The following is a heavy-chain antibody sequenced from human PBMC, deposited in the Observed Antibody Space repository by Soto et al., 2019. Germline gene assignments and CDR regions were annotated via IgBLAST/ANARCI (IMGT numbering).Heavy chain of an antibody. V-gene: IGHV4-34*01. CDR2: INHSGST. D-gene: IGHD1-26*01. J-gene: IGHJ4*02. CDR1: GGSFSGYC. Sequence: SETLSLTCAVYGGSFSGYCWSWIRQPPGKGLEWIGEINHSGSTNYNPSLKSRVTISVDTSKNQFSLKLSSVTAADTAVYYCARERRVGATVRPFDYWGQGTLVTVSS. CDR3: ARERRVGATVRPFDY.